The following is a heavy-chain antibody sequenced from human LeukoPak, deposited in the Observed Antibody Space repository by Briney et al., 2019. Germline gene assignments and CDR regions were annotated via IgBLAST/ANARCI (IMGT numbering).Heavy chain of an antibody. J-gene: IGHJ4*02. CDR2: IRYDGTNK. CDR3: ARVVKGAAAGTGGDY. CDR1: SFTFITYG. Sequence: GGSLRLSCAASSFTFITYGMHWLRQAPGKGLEWVAFIRYDGTNKYYADSVKGRFTISRDSSKNTLYLQMNSLRAEDTAVYYCARVVKGAAAGTGGDYWGQGTLVTVSS. V-gene: IGHV3-30*02. D-gene: IGHD6-13*01.